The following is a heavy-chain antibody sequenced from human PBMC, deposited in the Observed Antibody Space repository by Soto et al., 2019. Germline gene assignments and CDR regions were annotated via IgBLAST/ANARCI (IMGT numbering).Heavy chain of an antibody. CDR3: AKIRAQPERWLKYWADL. Sequence: DVQLVQSGAEMRRPGDSLRISCKGSGYRFSTTWIGWVRQKPGQGLDWVAIIFPGDSDARYSPSFQGHVTVSVDKSINPAYLQWRSLRASDTAMYYCAKIRAQPERWLKYWADLWGQGTLVTVSS. D-gene: IGHD2-15*01. V-gene: IGHV5-51*01. CDR2: IFPGDSDA. J-gene: IGHJ5*02. CDR1: GYRFSTTW.